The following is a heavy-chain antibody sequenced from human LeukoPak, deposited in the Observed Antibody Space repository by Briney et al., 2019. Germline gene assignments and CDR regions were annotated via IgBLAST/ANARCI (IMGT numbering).Heavy chain of an antibody. V-gene: IGHV3-21*01. CDR2: ISSSSSYI. CDR3: ARAGVGATHGPCDY. Sequence: PGGSLRLSCAASGFTFSSYSMNWVRQAPGKGLEWVSSISSSSSYIYYADSAKGRFTISRDNAKNSLYLQMNSLRAEDTAVYYCARAGVGATHGPCDYWGQGTLVTVSS. J-gene: IGHJ4*02. D-gene: IGHD1-26*01. CDR1: GFTFSSYS.